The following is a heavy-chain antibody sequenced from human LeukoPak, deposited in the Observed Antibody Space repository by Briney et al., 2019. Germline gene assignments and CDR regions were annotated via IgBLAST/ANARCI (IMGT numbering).Heavy chain of an antibody. J-gene: IGHJ4*02. Sequence: SETLSLTCTVSGGSISSSSYYWGWIRQPPGKGLKWIGSIYYSGSTYYSPSLKSRVTMTVDKSQNHFTLSLRSVTAADTAVYYCARALEGGYSPLNYWGQGTLVTVSS. D-gene: IGHD5-18*01. CDR1: GGSISSSSYY. V-gene: IGHV4-39*06. CDR2: IYYSGST. CDR3: ARALEGGYSPLNY.